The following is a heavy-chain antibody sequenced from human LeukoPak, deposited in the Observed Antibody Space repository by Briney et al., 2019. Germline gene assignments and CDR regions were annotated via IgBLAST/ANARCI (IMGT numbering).Heavy chain of an antibody. CDR3: AKGDDLGVGATTEDAFDI. CDR2: MSYDGSNK. J-gene: IGHJ3*02. Sequence: GGSLRLSCAASGFTFSSYGMHWVRQAPGKGLEWVAVMSYDGSNKYYADSVKGRFTISRDNSKNTLYLQMNSLRAEDTAVYYCAKGDDLGVGATTEDAFDIWGQGTMVTVSS. V-gene: IGHV3-30*18. CDR1: GFTFSSYG. D-gene: IGHD1-26*01.